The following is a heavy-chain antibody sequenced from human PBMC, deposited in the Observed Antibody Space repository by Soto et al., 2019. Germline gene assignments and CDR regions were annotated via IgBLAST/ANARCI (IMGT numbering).Heavy chain of an antibody. CDR2: ISGSGGTI. V-gene: IGHV3-48*02. CDR1: GFTLSSYS. J-gene: IGHJ4*02. CDR3: ARETGLRSSGWSYYFDF. Sequence: EVQLVESGGGMVQPGGSLRVSLAASGFTLSSYSIHWVRQAPGKGLEWVSYISGSGGTIYYADSVKGRFTISRDNAKNSLSVQMNSLRDEDTAVYFCARETGLRSSGWSYYFDFWGQGTRVTVSS. D-gene: IGHD6-19*01.